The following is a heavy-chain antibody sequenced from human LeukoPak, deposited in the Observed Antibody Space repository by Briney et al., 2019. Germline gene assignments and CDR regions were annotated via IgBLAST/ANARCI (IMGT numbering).Heavy chain of an antibody. J-gene: IGHJ4*02. D-gene: IGHD5-18*01. CDR3: ARGSWIQLWSGLDY. Sequence: RTSETLSLTCTVSGGSISSSSYYWGWIRQPPGKGLEWIGSIYYSGSTYYNPSLKSRVTISVDTSKNQFSLKLSSVTAADTAVYYCARGSWIQLWSGLDYWGQGTLVTVSS. V-gene: IGHV4-39*01. CDR1: GGSISSSSYY. CDR2: IYYSGST.